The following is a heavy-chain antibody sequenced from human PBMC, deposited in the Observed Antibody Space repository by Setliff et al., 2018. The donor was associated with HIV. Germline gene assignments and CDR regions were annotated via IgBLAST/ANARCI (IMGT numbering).Heavy chain of an antibody. V-gene: IGHV3-23*01. CDR1: GFTFNTYA. D-gene: IGHD1-1*01. J-gene: IGHJ4*02. CDR2: ISGSGGST. Sequence: GGSLRLSCAASGFTFNTYAMSWVRQAPGKGLEWVSVISGSGGSTFYADSVKGRFTISRDNSKNTLYLQMNSLRAEDTAVYYCARLQTGTTMDFDYWGQGTLVTVSS. CDR3: ARLQTGTTMDFDY.